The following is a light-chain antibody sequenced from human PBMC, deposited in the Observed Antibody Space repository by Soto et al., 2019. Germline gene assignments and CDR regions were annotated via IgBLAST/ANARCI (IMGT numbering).Light chain of an antibody. CDR2: DVN. Sequence: QSALTQPASVSGSPGQSINISCTGTSSDVGGYKYVSWYQQHPGKAPKLMIYDVNNLPSGVSNRFSAAKSGNTASLTISGRQGEDEADYYCSSYTSSSSLVFGVGTKLTVL. V-gene: IGLV2-14*01. J-gene: IGLJ2*01. CDR3: SSYTSSSSLV. CDR1: SSDVGGYKY.